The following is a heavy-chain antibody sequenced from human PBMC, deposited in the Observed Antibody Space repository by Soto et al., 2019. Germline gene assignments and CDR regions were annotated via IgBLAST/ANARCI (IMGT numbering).Heavy chain of an antibody. CDR3: ARRVAGYKHYDY. D-gene: IGHD6-19*01. CDR1: GYSFTSYY. V-gene: IGHV5-10-1*01. Sequence: GESLKISCKGSGYSFTSYYISWLRQMPGKGLEWIGRIDPTDSHATYSPSFQGRVTISVDKSINTAYLHWTSLKASDTAMFYCARRVAGYKHYDYWGQGTLVTVSS. J-gene: IGHJ4*02. CDR2: IDPTDSHA.